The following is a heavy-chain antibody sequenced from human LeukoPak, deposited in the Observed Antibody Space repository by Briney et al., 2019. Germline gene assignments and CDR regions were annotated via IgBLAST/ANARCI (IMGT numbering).Heavy chain of an antibody. CDR1: GFTLSSYE. J-gene: IGHJ1*01. CDR2: IDYSGGSS. Sequence: GGSLRLSCTVSGFTLSSYEMSWIRQAPGKGLEWVSSIDYSGGSSYYADSVKGRFTISRDDSKNTLYLQMSSLGAEDTAVYFCAKDGAWGRYQDWGQGTLVTVSS. CDR3: AKDGAWGRYQD. V-gene: IGHV3-23*01. D-gene: IGHD3-16*01.